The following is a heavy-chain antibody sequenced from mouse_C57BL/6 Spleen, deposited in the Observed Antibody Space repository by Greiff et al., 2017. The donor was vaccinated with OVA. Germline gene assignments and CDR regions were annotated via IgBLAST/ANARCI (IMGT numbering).Heavy chain of an antibody. CDR2: IDPEDGET. D-gene: IGHD2-1*01. CDR3: ALDYGNYGDWFAY. CDR1: GFNIKDYY. J-gene: IGHJ3*01. Sequence: EVQRVESGAELVKPGASVKLSCTASGFNIKDYYMHWVKQRTEQGLEWIGRIDPEDGETKYAPKFQGKATITADTTSNTAYLQLSSLTSEDTAVYYCALDYGNYGDWFAYWGQGTLVTVSA. V-gene: IGHV14-2*01.